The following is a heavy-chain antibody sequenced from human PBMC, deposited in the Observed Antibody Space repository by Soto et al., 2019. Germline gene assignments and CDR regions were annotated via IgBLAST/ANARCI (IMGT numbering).Heavy chain of an antibody. J-gene: IGHJ5*02. CDR2: IYYSGST. D-gene: IGHD3-22*01. Sequence: SETLSLTCTVSGGSISSSSYYWGWIRQPPGKGLEWIGSIYYSGSTYYNPSLKSRVTISVDTSKNQFSLKLSSVTAADTAVYYCARHFPMIVVVTDTTGEGWFDPWGQGTLVTVSS. CDR3: ARHFPMIVVVTDTTGEGWFDP. V-gene: IGHV4-39*01. CDR1: GGSISSSSYY.